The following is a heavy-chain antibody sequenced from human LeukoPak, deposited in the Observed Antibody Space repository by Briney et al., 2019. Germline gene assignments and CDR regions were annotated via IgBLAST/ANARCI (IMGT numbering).Heavy chain of an antibody. CDR3: ARGYGYNSEY. Sequence: SETLSLTCTVSGYSISSGFYWNWIRQPPGKALEWIGCIHYGSTEYTPSIESRVTISVDTSKNQFSLKLTSVTAADTAVYYCARGYGYNSEYWGQGIVVTVSP. J-gene: IGHJ4*02. D-gene: IGHD5-24*01. CDR2: IHYGST. V-gene: IGHV4-38-2*02. CDR1: GYSISSGFY.